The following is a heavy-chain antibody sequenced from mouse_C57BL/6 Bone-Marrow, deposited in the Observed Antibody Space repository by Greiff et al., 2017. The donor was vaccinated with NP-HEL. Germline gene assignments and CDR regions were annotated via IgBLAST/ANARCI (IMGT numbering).Heavy chain of an antibody. Sequence: QVQLQQPGAELVKPGASVKLSCKASGYTFTSYWMHWVKQRPGQGLEWIGMIHPNSGSTNYNEKFKSQATLTVDKSSSTAYMQLSSLTSEDSAVYDCARGGLRRPTDYWGQGTSVTVSA. CDR3: ARGGLRRPTDY. CDR2: IHPNSGST. CDR1: GYTFTSYW. J-gene: IGHJ4*01. V-gene: IGHV1-64*01. D-gene: IGHD2-4*01.